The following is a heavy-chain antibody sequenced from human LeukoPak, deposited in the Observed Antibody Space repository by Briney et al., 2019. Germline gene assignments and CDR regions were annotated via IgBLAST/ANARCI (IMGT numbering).Heavy chain of an antibody. CDR1: GFTFSSYS. CDR2: ISSSSSTI. V-gene: IGHV3-48*04. J-gene: IGHJ4*02. D-gene: IGHD3-10*01. CDR3: ARQFGGTALGD. Sequence: GGSLRLSCAASGFTFSSYSMNWVRQAPGKGLEWVSYISSSSSTIYYADSVKGRFTISRDNAKNSLYLQMNSLRAEDTAVYYCARQFGGTALGDWGQGTLVTVSS.